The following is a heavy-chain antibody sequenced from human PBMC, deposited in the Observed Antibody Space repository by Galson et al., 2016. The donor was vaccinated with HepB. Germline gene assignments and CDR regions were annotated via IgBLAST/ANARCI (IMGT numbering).Heavy chain of an antibody. J-gene: IGHJ6*02. CDR1: GASFSGYC. D-gene: IGHD3-10*01. Sequence: ETLSLTCGVHGASFSGYCWSWIRQPPGMGLEWIGEVIHSGNTNYNPSLNGRVTMSVDTSKNQLSMKLSSVTAADTAVYYCPRGIANYVSGSSRPWGPYGLDVWGQGTTVTVSS. V-gene: IGHV4-34*01. CDR3: PRGIANYVSGSSRPWGPYGLDV. CDR2: VIHSGNT.